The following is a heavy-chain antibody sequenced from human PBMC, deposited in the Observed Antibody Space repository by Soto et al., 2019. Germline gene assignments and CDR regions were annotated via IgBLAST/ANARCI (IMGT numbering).Heavy chain of an antibody. V-gene: IGHV1-69*06. CDR2: TIPIFGTP. J-gene: IGHJ3*02. CDR3: ASPYTSSFAFDI. Sequence: QVQLVQSGAEVKKPGSSVTVSCTASGGTLSIYGSSWVRQAPGQGLEWMGGTIPIFGTPNYAQKFQGRVTITADKSTSTAYMELSSLRSEDTAVYYCASPYTSSFAFDIWGQGTVVTVSS. CDR1: GGTLSIYG. D-gene: IGHD6-6*01.